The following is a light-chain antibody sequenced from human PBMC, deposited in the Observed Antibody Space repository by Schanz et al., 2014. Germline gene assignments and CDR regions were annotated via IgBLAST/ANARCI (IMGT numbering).Light chain of an antibody. CDR3: QQYNTYSPWT. Sequence: IQLTQSPSSLSASVGDRVTITCRASQGISSYLAWYQQKPGKAPKLLIYAASTLQSGVPSRFSGSGSGTDFTLTISSLQPEDFATYYCQQYNTYSPWTFGQGTKVEIK. CDR2: AAS. J-gene: IGKJ1*01. CDR1: QGISSY. V-gene: IGKV1-9*01.